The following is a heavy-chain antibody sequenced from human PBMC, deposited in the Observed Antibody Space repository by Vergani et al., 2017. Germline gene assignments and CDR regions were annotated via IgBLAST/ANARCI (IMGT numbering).Heavy chain of an antibody. CDR3: AKDTGGRSTRDYYYYYYMDV. V-gene: IGHV3-9*01. J-gene: IGHJ6*03. CDR1: GFTFDDYA. Sequence: EVQLVESGGGLVQPGRSLRLSCAASGFTFDDYAMHWVRHAPGKGLEWVSGISWNSCSIGYADSVKGRFTICSDNAKNYLYLQMNSLRAEDTALYYCAKDTGGRSTRDYYYYYYMDVWGKGTTVTVSS. CDR2: ISWNSCSI. D-gene: IGHD2-2*01.